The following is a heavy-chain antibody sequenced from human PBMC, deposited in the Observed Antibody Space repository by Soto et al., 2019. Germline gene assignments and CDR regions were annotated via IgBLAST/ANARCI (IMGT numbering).Heavy chain of an antibody. D-gene: IGHD2-15*01. J-gene: IGHJ6*02. CDR2: IYPGDSDT. CDR1: GYSFTSYW. Sequence: PGESLKISCKGSGYSFTSYWIGWVRQMPGKGLEWMGIIYPGDSDTRYSPSFQGQVTISADKSISTAYLQWSSLKASDTAMYYCARQGCSGGSCYSDYYYYGMDVWGQGTTVTV. V-gene: IGHV5-51*01. CDR3: ARQGCSGGSCYSDYYYYGMDV.